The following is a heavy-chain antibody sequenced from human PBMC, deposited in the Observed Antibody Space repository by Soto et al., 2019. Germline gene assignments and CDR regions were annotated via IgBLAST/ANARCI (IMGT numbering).Heavy chain of an antibody. V-gene: IGHV4-4*02. D-gene: IGHD3-16*01. CDR3: ARLHMITFGGHVYRPFDI. CDR1: GGSISSNYW. Sequence: QVQLQESGPGLVKPSGTLSLTCEVSGGSISSNYWWSWVRQPPGKGLEGIGEMYHSGSTNYNPSLKSRVTISVDKSNNQFFLDLTSVTAADTAVYYCARLHMITFGGHVYRPFDIWGQGTMVTVSS. CDR2: MYHSGST. J-gene: IGHJ3*02.